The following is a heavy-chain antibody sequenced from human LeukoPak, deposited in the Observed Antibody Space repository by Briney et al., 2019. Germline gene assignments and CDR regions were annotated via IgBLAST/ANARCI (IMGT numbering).Heavy chain of an antibody. D-gene: IGHD5-12*01. J-gene: IGHJ4*02. CDR3: ARDPPGYSGYENRFDY. V-gene: IGHV3-48*03. Sequence: PGGSPRLSCAASGFTFSNYEMNWVRQAPGKGLEWVSYISDSGSSIYYADSVKGRFTISRDNAKNSLFLQMNSLTAGDTAVYYCARDPPGYSGYENRFDYWGQGTLVTVSS. CDR2: ISDSGSSI. CDR1: GFTFSNYE.